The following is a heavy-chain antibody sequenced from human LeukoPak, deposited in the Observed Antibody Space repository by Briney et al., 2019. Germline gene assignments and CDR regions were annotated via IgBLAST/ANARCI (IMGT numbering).Heavy chain of an antibody. CDR2: INHSGST. V-gene: IGHV4-34*01. CDR3: ARRGPGLWFGELLHRYFDY. D-gene: IGHD3-10*01. J-gene: IGHJ4*02. Sequence: SETLSLTCAVYSGSFSGYYWSWIRQPPGKGLEWIGEINHSGSTNYNPSLKSRVTISVDTSKNQFSLKLSSVTAADTAVYYCARRGPGLWFGELLHRYFDYWGQGTLVTVSS. CDR1: SGSFSGYY.